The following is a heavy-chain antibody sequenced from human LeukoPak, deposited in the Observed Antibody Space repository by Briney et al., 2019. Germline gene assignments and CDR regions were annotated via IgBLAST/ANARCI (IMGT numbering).Heavy chain of an antibody. D-gene: IGHD3-10*01. CDR1: GGSFSGYY. CDR2: IKHSGST. Sequence: PSETLSLICAVYGGSFSGYYWSWIRQPPGKGLEWIGEIKHSGSTNYNPSLKSRVTISVDTSKNQFSLKLSSVTAADTAVYYCARATVNYYGSGSYPLYYFDYWGQGTLVTVSS. V-gene: IGHV4-34*01. CDR3: ARATVNYYGSGSYPLYYFDY. J-gene: IGHJ4*02.